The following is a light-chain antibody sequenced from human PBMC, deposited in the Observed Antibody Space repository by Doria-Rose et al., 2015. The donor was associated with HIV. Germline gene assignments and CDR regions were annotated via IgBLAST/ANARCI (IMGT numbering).Light chain of an antibody. CDR2: AAS. CDR1: QSIRTY. V-gene: IGKV1-39*01. Sequence: DRVTITCRASQSIRTYLNWYQRKPGKAPNLLIYAASTLEGGVPSRFSGSGSGTDFTLTISSLQPEDFATYYCQQSYTTPPTFGGGTKVEIK. CDR3: QQSYTTPPT. J-gene: IGKJ4*01.